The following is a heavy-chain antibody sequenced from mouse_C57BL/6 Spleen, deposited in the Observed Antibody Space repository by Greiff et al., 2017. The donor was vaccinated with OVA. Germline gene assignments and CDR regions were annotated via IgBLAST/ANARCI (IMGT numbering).Heavy chain of an antibody. CDR2: IRSKSNNYAT. Sequence: EVKLVESGGGLVQPKGSLKLSCAASGFSFNTYAMNWVRQAPGTGLEWVARIRSKSNNYATYYADSVKDRFTISRDDSESMLYLQMNNLKTEDTAMYYCVREAYAMDYWGQGTSVTVSS. CDR3: VREAYAMDY. CDR1: GFSFNTYA. J-gene: IGHJ4*01. V-gene: IGHV10-1*01.